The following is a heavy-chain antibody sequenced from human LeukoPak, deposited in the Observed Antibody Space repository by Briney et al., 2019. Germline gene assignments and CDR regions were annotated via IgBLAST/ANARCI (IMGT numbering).Heavy chain of an antibody. CDR2: IIPILGIA. CDR1: GYTFTGYY. J-gene: IGHJ3*02. Sequence: ASVKVSCKASGYTFTGYYMHWVRQAPGQGLEWMGWIIPILGIANYAQKLQGRVTMTTDTSTSTAYMELRSLRSDDTAVYYCARNYYGSGTNAFDIWGQGTMVTVSS. D-gene: IGHD3-10*01. CDR3: ARNYYGSGTNAFDI. V-gene: IGHV1-18*04.